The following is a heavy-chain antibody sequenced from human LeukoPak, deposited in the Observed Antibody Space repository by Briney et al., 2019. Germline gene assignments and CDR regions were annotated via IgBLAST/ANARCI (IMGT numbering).Heavy chain of an antibody. J-gene: IGHJ4*02. D-gene: IGHD3-10*01. V-gene: IGHV3-11*01. CDR2: ISSSGSTI. CDR1: GFTFSDYY. CDR3: ARVSDGSGSYYTNLYPNFDY. Sequence: PGGSLRPSCAASGFTFSDYYMNWIRQAPGKGLEWVSYISSSGSTIYYADSVKGRFTISRDNAKNSLYLQMNSLRAEDTAVYYCARVSDGSGSYYTNLYPNFDYWGQGTLVTVSS.